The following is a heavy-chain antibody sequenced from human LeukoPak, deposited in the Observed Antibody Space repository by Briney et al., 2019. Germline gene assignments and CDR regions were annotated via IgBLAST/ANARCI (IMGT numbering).Heavy chain of an antibody. V-gene: IGHV3-48*03. J-gene: IGHJ6*02. D-gene: IGHD2-15*01. CDR2: ISSSGSTI. CDR3: VRDWWSPPYYYGMDV. Sequence: GGSLRLSCAASGFTFSSYEMNWVRQAPGKGLEWVSYISSSGSTIYYADSVKGRFTISRDNAKNSLYLQMNSLRAEDTAVYYCVRDWWSPPYYYGMDVWGQGTTVTVSS. CDR1: GFTFSSYE.